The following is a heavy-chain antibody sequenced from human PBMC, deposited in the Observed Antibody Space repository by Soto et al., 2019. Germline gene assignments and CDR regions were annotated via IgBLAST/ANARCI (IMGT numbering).Heavy chain of an antibody. V-gene: IGHV3-73*01. D-gene: IGHD3-10*01. Sequence: GGSLRLSCAASGFTFSGSAMHWVRQASGKGLEWVGRIRSKANNYATAYAASVKGRFTISRDDSKNTAYLQMNSLKTEDTAVYYCTRLSLWFGESRGDYWGQGTLVTVSS. CDR3: TRLSLWFGESRGDY. CDR2: IRSKANNYAT. J-gene: IGHJ4*02. CDR1: GFTFSGSA.